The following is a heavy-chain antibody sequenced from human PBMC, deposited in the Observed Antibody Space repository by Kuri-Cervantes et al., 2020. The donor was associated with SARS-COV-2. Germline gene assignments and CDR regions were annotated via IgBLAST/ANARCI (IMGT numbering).Heavy chain of an antibody. CDR1: GGSTSSYY. D-gene: IGHD2-8*01. CDR2: IYYSGST. J-gene: IGHJ4*02. V-gene: IGHV4-59*08. Sequence: SETLSLTCTVSGGSTSSYYWSWFRQPPGKGLEWIGYIYYSGSTNYNPSLKSRVTISVDTSKNQFSLKLSSVTAADTAVYYCAILDVETNVDWGQRTLVTVSS. CDR3: AILDVETNVD.